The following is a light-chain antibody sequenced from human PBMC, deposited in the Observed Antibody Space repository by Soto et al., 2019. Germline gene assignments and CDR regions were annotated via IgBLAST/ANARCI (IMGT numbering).Light chain of an antibody. CDR1: QSVRSSY. Sequence: EIVLTQSPGTLSLSPGERATLSCRASQSVRSSYLAWYQQKPGQAPRLLIYGASSRATGIPDRFSGSGSGTDFTFNISRLEPEDFAVYYCQQYGSSSLTFGGGTKVEFK. V-gene: IGKV3-20*01. CDR2: GAS. CDR3: QQYGSSSLT. J-gene: IGKJ4*01.